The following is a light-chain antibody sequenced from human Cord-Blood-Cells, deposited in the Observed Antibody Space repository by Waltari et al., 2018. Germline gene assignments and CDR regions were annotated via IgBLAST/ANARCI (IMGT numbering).Light chain of an antibody. J-gene: IGKJ1*01. Sequence: DIVMTQSPASLAVSLGERATINCQATPSVLYSSNNKNYLAWYQQKPGQTPKLLIYWASTRESGVPDRFSGSGSGTDFTLTISSLQAEDVAVYYCQQYYSTPWTFGQGTKVEIK. CDR2: WAS. CDR1: PSVLYSSNNKNY. CDR3: QQYYSTPWT. V-gene: IGKV4-1*01.